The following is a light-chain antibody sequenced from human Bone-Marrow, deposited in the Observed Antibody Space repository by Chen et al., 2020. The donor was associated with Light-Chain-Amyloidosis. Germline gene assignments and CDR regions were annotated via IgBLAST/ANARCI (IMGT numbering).Light chain of an antibody. CDR2: RDT. CDR3: QSADSSGTYEVI. Sequence: SHELTQPPSVSVSPGQTSRITCSGDDLPTKYAYWYQQKPGLAPVLVIHRDTERPSGISERFSGSSSGTTATLTISGVQAEDEADYHCQSADSSGTYEVIFGGGTKLTVL. J-gene: IGLJ2*01. V-gene: IGLV3-25*03. CDR1: DLPTKY.